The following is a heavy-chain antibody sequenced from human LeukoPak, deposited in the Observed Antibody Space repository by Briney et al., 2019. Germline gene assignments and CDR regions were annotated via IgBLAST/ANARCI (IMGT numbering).Heavy chain of an antibody. V-gene: IGHV1-18*01. CDR1: GYTFTTYG. Sequence: GASVKVSCKASGYTFTTYGISWVRQAPGQGLEWMGWISAYTGNTNYAQKLQGRVTMTTDTSTSTAYMELRSLRSDDTAVYYCAILIVAGTHFDYWGQGTLVTVSS. J-gene: IGHJ4*02. CDR2: ISAYTGNT. CDR3: AILIVAGTHFDY. D-gene: IGHD6-19*01.